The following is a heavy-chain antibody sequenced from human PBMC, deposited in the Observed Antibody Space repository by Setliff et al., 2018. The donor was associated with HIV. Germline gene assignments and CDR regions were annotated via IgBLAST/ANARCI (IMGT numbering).Heavy chain of an antibody. J-gene: IGHJ5*02. Sequence: ASVKVSCKASGYKFTGHYVHWVRQAPGQGLQWMGRINPDNSLTTYAEYFEGRVTPTRDTSTNTAYMELRRLRSDDTAIYFCARNKIGWDTYSVVNYFDPWGQGTLVTVSS. CDR1: GYKFTGHY. V-gene: IGHV1-2*06. CDR3: ARNKIGWDTYSVVNYFDP. D-gene: IGHD2-21*01. CDR2: INPDNSLT.